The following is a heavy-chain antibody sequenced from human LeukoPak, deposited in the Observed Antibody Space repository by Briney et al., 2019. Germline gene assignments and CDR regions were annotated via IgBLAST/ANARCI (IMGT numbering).Heavy chain of an antibody. V-gene: IGHV3-11*04. Sequence: GGSLRLSCAASGFTFSDYYMSWIRQAPGKGLEWVSYISSSGSTIYYADSVKGRFTISRDNAENSLYLQMNSLRAEDTAVYYCAKDPLGEEVDDSFNWFDPWGQGTLVTVSS. J-gene: IGHJ5*02. CDR3: AKDPLGEEVDDSFNWFDP. CDR2: ISSSGSTI. CDR1: GFTFSDYY. D-gene: IGHD3-3*01.